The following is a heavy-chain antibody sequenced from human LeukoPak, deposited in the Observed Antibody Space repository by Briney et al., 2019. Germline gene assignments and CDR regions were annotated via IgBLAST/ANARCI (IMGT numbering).Heavy chain of an antibody. V-gene: IGHV4-39*07. J-gene: IGHJ4*02. D-gene: IGHD3-3*01. CDR1: GGSISSSSYY. Sequence: PSETLSLTCSVSGGSISSSSYYWGWIRQPPGKGLEWIGSIYYSGSTYYNPSLKSRVTISVDTSKNQFSLKLSSVTAADTAVYYCARGTPVRYDFWSGYYHPITHWGQGTLVTVSS. CDR3: ARGTPVRYDFWSGYYHPITH. CDR2: IYYSGST.